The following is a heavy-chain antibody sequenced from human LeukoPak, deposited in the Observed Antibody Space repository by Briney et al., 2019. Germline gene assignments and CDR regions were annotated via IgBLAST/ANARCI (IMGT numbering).Heavy chain of an antibody. J-gene: IGHJ4*02. V-gene: IGHV3-48*01. CDR1: GFDFITYS. CDR3: ARHVLLWFGEFLALDY. CDR2: ISISSSTI. D-gene: IGHD3-10*01. Sequence: GGSLRLSCAASGFDFITYSMNWVRQAPGKGLEWISYISISSSTIYYADSVKGRFTVSRDNAKTSLYLQMNSLRAEDTAVYYCARHVLLWFGEFLALDYWGQGTLVTVSS.